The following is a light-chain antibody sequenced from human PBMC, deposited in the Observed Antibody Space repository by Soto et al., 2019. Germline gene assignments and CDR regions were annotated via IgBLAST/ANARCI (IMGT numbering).Light chain of an antibody. CDR1: QSVSSN. J-gene: IGKJ1*01. Sequence: EIVMTQSPATLSVSPGERATLSCRASQSVSSNLAWYQQKPGQAPRLLMYGASTRATGIPDRFSGSGSGTEFTLTISSLQSEYFAVYYGQHHNNWPPWTFGQGTKVEIK. CDR3: QHHNNWPPWT. CDR2: GAS. V-gene: IGKV3-15*01.